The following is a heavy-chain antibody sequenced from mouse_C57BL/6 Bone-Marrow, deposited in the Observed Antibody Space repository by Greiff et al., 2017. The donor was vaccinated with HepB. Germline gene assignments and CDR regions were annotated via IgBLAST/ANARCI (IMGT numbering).Heavy chain of an antibody. CDR3: VRTTITTVVATDAMDY. D-gene: IGHD1-1*01. CDR2: IISKSSNYAT. CDR1: GFTFNTYA. Sequence: EVHLVESGGGLVQPKGSLKLSCAASGFTFNTYAMHWVRQAPGKGLEWVARIISKSSNYATYYADSVKDRFTISRDDSQSMLYLQMNNLKTEDTAMYYCVRTTITTVVATDAMDYWGQGTSVTVSS. V-gene: IGHV10-3*01. J-gene: IGHJ4*01.